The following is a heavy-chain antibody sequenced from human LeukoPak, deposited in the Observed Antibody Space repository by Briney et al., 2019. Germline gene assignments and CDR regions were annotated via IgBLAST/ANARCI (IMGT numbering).Heavy chain of an antibody. J-gene: IGHJ5*02. D-gene: IGHD3-9*01. V-gene: IGHV4-59*01. CDR3: VGSIFGYPWFDP. CDR1: AAISSFY. CDR2: VFHTGHT. Sequence: SETLSLTCTVSAAISSFYWSWLRQPPGKGLEWIGYVFHTGHTNYNPSLKSRVTMSIDPSKDQFSLEVTSVTAADTAVYYCVGSIFGYPWFDPWGQGTLVTVSS.